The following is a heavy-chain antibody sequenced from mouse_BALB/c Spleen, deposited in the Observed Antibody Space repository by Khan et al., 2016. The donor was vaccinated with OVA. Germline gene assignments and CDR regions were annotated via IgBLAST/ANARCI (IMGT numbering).Heavy chain of an antibody. V-gene: IGHV1S34*01. CDR1: GFSLTGYY. J-gene: IGHJ4*01. CDR2: ISCYNGAT. Sequence: LVKPGTSVKISCKASGFSLTGYYIHWVKQSHGKSLEWIGFISCYNGATGYNQKFQGKATFTVDPSSSTTYMKFSSLTSEDSAIYACARDDYYYAMDYWGQGTSVTVSS. CDR3: ARDDYYYAMDY. D-gene: IGHD2-4*01.